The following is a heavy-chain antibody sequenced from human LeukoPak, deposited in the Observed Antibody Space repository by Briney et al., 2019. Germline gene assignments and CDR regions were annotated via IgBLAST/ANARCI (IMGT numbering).Heavy chain of an antibody. J-gene: IGHJ5*02. Sequence: SQTLSLTCTVSGGSISSGGYYWSWIRQPPGKGLEWIGYIYHSGSTYYNPSLKSRVTISVDRSKNQFSLKLSSVTAADTAVYYCARVGRFLYPITGTTTGPTWWFDPWGQGTLVTVSS. CDR3: ARVGRFLYPITGTTTGPTWWFDP. V-gene: IGHV4-30-2*01. D-gene: IGHD1-7*01. CDR2: IYHSGST. CDR1: GGSISSGGYY.